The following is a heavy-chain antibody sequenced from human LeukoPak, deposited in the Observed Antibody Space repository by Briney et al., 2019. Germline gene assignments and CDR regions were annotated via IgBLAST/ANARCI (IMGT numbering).Heavy chain of an antibody. CDR1: GYTFTSYY. V-gene: IGHV1-46*01. D-gene: IGHD3-22*01. Sequence: GASVKVSCKASGYTFTSYYMHWVRQAPGQGLEWMGIINPSGGSTSYAQKFQGRVTMTRDTSTSTVYMELSSLRSEDTAVYYCARDGTPWYDSSGYFLAGYYYGMDVWGQGTTVTVSS. CDR3: ARDGTPWYDSSGYFLAGYYYGMDV. J-gene: IGHJ6*02. CDR2: INPSGGST.